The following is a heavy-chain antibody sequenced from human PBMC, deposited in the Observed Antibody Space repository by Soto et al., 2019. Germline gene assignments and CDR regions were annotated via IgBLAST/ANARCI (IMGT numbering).Heavy chain of an antibody. Sequence: EVQVLESGGGLVQPGGSLRLSCEGSGFTVSSHAMTWIRQAPGKGPEWVSTITADGGTYYADSVKGRFAMSRDTSESTLYLQMNCLGAEGTAAYCGAPHVSCCGGSCQYDAFAIRGQGTMVTVSS. CDR3: APHVSCCGGSCQYDAFAI. D-gene: IGHD2-15*01. V-gene: IGHV3-23*01. CDR2: ITADGGT. J-gene: IGHJ3*02. CDR1: GFTVSSHA.